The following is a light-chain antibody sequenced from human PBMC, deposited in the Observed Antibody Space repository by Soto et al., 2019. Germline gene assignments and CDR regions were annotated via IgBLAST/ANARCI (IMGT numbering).Light chain of an antibody. Sequence: DIQMTQSPSSLSASVGDRVTITCRASQSIVTYLNWYLQKPGKAPKLLIYAASNLQSGVPSRFSGSGYGTDFTLTISSLQPEDFATYFCQQSYSTPPWTFGQGTKVDIK. J-gene: IGKJ1*01. CDR1: QSIVTY. CDR2: AAS. CDR3: QQSYSTPPWT. V-gene: IGKV1-39*01.